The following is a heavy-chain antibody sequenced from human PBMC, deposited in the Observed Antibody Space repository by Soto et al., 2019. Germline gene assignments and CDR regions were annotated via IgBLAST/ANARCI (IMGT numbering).Heavy chain of an antibody. V-gene: IGHV3-48*02. D-gene: IGHD3-16*01. CDR2: ISGSGTTT. J-gene: IGHJ5*02. CDR3: ARDLNWAFDH. Sequence: PGGSLRLSCAASGFPFSSKSVNWVRQAPGKGLEWVSYISGSGTTTRYADSVKGRFTLSRDNAKNSLLLDMNSLTDEDTAVYYCARDLNWAFDHWGRGTLVTVSS. CDR1: GFPFSSKS.